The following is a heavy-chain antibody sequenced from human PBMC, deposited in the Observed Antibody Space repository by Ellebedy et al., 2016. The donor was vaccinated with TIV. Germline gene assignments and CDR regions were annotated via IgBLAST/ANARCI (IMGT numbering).Heavy chain of an antibody. D-gene: IGHD2-21*01. CDR3: AKDHWGGYGTGPASQHDS. J-gene: IGHJ4*02. CDR2: ISSRSTTI. CDR1: GTTLSSYS. V-gene: IGHV3-48*01. Sequence: GESLKISCAASGTTLSSYSMNWVRQAPGKGMEWVSYISSRSTTIYYADSVKGRFTISRDNSKNTLYLQINSLSAEDTAAYYCAKDHWGGYGTGPASQHDSWGQGTLVTVSS.